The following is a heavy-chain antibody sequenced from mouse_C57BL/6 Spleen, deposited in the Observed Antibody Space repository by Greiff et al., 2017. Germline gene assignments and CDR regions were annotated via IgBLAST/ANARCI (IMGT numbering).Heavy chain of an antibody. CDR1: GYAFSSSW. CDR3: ARLGRDY. CDR2: IYPGDGDT. V-gene: IGHV1-82*01. Sequence: QVQLKQSGPELVKPGASVKISCKASGYAFSSSWMNWVKQRPGKGLEWIGRIYPGDGDTTYNGKFKGKATLTADKSSSTAYMQLSSLTSEDSAVYFCARLGRDYWGQGTTLTVSS. J-gene: IGHJ2*01.